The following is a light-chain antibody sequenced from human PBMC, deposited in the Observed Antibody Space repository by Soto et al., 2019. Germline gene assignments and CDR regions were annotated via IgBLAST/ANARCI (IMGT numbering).Light chain of an antibody. CDR3: CSYAGSSSWV. CDR2: EGN. V-gene: IGLV2-23*01. J-gene: IGLJ3*02. Sequence: QSALTQPASVSGSPGQSITISCTGTSSDVGSYNIVSWYQQHPGKAPKLMIYEGNKRPSGVSTRFSGSKSGNTASLIISGLQAEDEADYYCCSYAGSSSWVFGGGTKLTVL. CDR1: SSDVGSYNI.